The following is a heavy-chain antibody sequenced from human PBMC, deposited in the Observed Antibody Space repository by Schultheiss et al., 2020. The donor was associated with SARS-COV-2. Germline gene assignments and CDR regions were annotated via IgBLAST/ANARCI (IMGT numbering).Heavy chain of an antibody. V-gene: IGHV3-23*01. J-gene: IGHJ4*02. Sequence: GGSLRLSCAASGFTFSSYAMSWVRQAPGKGLEWVSAISGSGGSTYYADSVKGRFTISRDNSKNTLYLQMNSLRAGDTAVYYCARDLYYDSSGYYCPGNYWGQGTLVTVSS. CDR3: ARDLYYDSSGYYCPGNY. CDR2: ISGSGGST. CDR1: GFTFSSYA. D-gene: IGHD3-22*01.